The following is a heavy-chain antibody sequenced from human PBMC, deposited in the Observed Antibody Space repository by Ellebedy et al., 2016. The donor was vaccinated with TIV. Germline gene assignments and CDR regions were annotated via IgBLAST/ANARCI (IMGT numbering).Heavy chain of an antibody. CDR2: INPDSGGT. J-gene: IGHJ4*02. D-gene: IGHD6-13*01. CDR3: ARVGSGAAATQFVY. Sequence: AASVKVSCKASGYTFSGYYMHWVRQAPGQGLEWMGWINPDSGGTNYAQKFQDRVTMTRDTSISTAYMELSRLRSDDTAGYYCARVGSGAAATQFVYWGQGTLVTVSS. CDR1: GYTFSGYY. V-gene: IGHV1-2*02.